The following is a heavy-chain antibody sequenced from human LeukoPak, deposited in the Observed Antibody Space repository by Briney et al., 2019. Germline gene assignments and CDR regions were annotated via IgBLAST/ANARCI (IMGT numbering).Heavy chain of an antibody. Sequence: SETLSLTCAVYGGSFSGYYWSWIRQPPGKGLEWIGEINHSGSTNYNPSLKSRVTISVDTPKNQFSLKLSSVTAADTAVYYCARRHYDFWSGYWSFDYWGQGTLVTVSS. D-gene: IGHD3-3*01. CDR3: ARRHYDFWSGYWSFDY. CDR1: GGSFSGYY. V-gene: IGHV4-34*01. CDR2: INHSGST. J-gene: IGHJ4*02.